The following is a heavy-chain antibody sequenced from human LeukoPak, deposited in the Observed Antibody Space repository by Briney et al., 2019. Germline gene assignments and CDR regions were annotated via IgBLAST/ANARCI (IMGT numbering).Heavy chain of an antibody. CDR1: GFTFSSYS. V-gene: IGHV3-21*01. CDR3: ARDLGLELRWFDP. D-gene: IGHD1-7*01. Sequence: GGSLRLSCAASGFTFSSYSMNWVRQAPGKGLEWVSSISSSSSYIYYADSVKGRFTISRDNAENSLYLQMNSLRAEDTAVYYCARDLGLELRWFDPWGQGTLVTVSS. CDR2: ISSSSSYI. J-gene: IGHJ5*02.